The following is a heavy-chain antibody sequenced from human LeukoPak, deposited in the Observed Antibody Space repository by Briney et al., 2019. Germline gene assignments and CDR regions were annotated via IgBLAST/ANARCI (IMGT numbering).Heavy chain of an antibody. J-gene: IGHJ6*03. CDR2: IYYSGST. D-gene: IGHD2-15*01. V-gene: IGHV4-59*01. CDR1: GGSISSYY. CDR3: ARSVEGYCRGGSCYYYSYYMDV. Sequence: SETLSLTCTVSGGSISSYYWSWIRQPPGKGLEWIGYIYYSGSTNYNPSLKSRVTISVDTSKNQFPLKLSSVTAADTAVYYCARSVEGYCRGGSCYYYSYYMDVWGKGTTVTVSS.